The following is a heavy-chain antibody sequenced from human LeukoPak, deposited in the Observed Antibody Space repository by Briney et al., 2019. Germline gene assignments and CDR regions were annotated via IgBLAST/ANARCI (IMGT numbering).Heavy chain of an antibody. D-gene: IGHD3-3*01. V-gene: IGHV1-2*02. J-gene: IGHJ4*02. Sequence: GASVKVSCKASGYTFTGHYMHWVRQAPGQGLEWMGWINPNSGGTNYAQKFQGRVTMTRDTSISTAYMELSRLRSDDTAVYYCAREFGTGYDFWSGYYPYWGQGTLVTVSS. CDR2: INPNSGGT. CDR1: GYTFTGHY. CDR3: AREFGTGYDFWSGYYPY.